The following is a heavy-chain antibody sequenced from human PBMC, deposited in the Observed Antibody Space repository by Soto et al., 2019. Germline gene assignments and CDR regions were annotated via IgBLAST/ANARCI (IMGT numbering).Heavy chain of an antibody. V-gene: IGHV4-59*01. CDR3: ARVNSYTFDY. CDR2: IHYSGSP. CDR1: GGSLNNYY. J-gene: IGHJ4*02. Sequence: LSLTCTVSGGSLNNYYWSWIRQPPGKGLEWIGYIHYSGSPYSRPFLKSRLTMSVDTSENQFSLRLSSVTAADTAIYFCARVNSYTFDYWGQGALATVSS. D-gene: IGHD1-1*01.